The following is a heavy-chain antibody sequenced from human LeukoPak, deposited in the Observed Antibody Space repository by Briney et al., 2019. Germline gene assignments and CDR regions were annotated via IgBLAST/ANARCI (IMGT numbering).Heavy chain of an antibody. CDR1: GFTFSSYS. Sequence: PGGSLRLSCAASGFTFSSYSMNWVRQAPGKGLEWVSGISWNSGSIGYADSVKGRFTISRDNAKNSLYLQMNSLRAEDTALYYCAKDYSSSWYYYMDVWGKGTTVTVSS. CDR2: ISWNSGSI. CDR3: AKDYSSSWYYYMDV. J-gene: IGHJ6*03. V-gene: IGHV3-9*01. D-gene: IGHD6-13*01.